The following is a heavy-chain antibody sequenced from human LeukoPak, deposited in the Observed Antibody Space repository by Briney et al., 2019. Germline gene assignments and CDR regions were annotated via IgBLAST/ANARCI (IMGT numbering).Heavy chain of an antibody. CDR1: GGTVTSTSW. CDR2: VRLDGKT. J-gene: IGHJ4*03. Sequence: SETLSLPCGVSGGTVTSTSWWTWVRQPPGKGLEWIGEVRLDGKTNYNPSLESRLTISVDLSENHISLRLTSVTAADTAVYYCAREGGFFRLLDNPGDGTLVTVSS. CDR3: AREGGFFRLLDN. D-gene: IGHD6-25*01. V-gene: IGHV4-4*02.